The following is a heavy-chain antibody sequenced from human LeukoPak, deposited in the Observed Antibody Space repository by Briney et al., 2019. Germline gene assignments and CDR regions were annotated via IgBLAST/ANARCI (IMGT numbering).Heavy chain of an antibody. CDR3: ARIGAGSSRDY. CDR1: GFTVSINY. V-gene: IGHV3-53*01. J-gene: IGHJ4*02. Sequence: GGSLRLSCAASGFTVSINYMSWVRQAPGKGLEWVSVIYSSGNTYYADSVKGRFTISRDNSKNTVYLQMNSLRAEDTAVYYCARIGAGSSRDYWGQGTLVTVSS. CDR2: IYSSGNT. D-gene: IGHD6-13*01.